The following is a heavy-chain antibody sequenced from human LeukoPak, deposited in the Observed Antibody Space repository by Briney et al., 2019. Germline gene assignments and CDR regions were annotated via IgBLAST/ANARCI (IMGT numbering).Heavy chain of an antibody. D-gene: IGHD1-26*01. CDR2: ISWNSGSI. CDR1: GFSFDDYA. J-gene: IGHJ3*02. V-gene: IGHV3-9*01. CDR3: TKGRIVGATVGRDAFDI. Sequence: GGSLRLSCAASGFSFDDYAMHWVRQVPGKGLEWVSGISWNSGSIGYADSVKGRFTISRDSAENSLNLQMNSLRAEDTALYYCTKGRIVGATVGRDAFDIWGQGTMVTVSS.